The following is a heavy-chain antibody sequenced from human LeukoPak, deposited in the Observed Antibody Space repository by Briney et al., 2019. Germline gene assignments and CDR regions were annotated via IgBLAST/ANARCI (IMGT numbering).Heavy chain of an antibody. CDR2: ISYDGSNK. CDR1: EFTFSSYG. D-gene: IGHD4-17*01. V-gene: IGHV3-30*03. CDR3: ARETGSAVGSTDFDY. J-gene: IGHJ4*02. Sequence: GGSLRLSCAASEFTFSSYGMHWVRQAPGKGLEWVAVISYDGSNKYYADSVKGRFTISRDNSKNTLYLQMNSLRAEDTAVYYCARETGSAVGSTDFDYWGQGTLVTVSS.